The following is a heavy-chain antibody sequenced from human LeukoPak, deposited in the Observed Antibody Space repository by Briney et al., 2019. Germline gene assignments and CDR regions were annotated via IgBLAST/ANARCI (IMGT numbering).Heavy chain of an antibody. CDR3: AKDSSGYYYGTPVDY. J-gene: IGHJ4*02. Sequence: GASVKVSCKASGYTFTSYGISWVRQAPGQGLEWMGWISAYNGNTNYAQKLQGRVTMTTDTSTSTAYMELRSLRSDDTALYYCAKDSSGYYYGTPVDYWGQGTLVTVSS. CDR1: GYTFTSYG. CDR2: ISAYNGNT. V-gene: IGHV1-18*01. D-gene: IGHD3-22*01.